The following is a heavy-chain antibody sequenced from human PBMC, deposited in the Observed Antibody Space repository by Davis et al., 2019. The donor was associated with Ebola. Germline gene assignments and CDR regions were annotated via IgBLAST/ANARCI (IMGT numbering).Heavy chain of an antibody. D-gene: IGHD5-18*01. V-gene: IGHV3-30-3*01. CDR3: AGLDTAMDY. Sequence: GESLKIPCAASGFTFSSYAMHWVRQAPGKGLEWVAVISYDGSNKYYADSVKGRFTISRDNSKNTLYLQMNSLRAEDTAVYYCAGLDTAMDYWGQGTLVTVSS. J-gene: IGHJ4*02. CDR2: ISYDGSNK. CDR1: GFTFSSYA.